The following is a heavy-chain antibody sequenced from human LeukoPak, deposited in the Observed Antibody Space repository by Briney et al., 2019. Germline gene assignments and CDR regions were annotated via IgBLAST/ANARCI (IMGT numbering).Heavy chain of an antibody. CDR2: IYSGDRT. D-gene: IGHD2-2*01. J-gene: IGHJ4*02. CDR1: GFIVSSNY. CDR3: TRDSLRCSSTTCYREEY. V-gene: IGHV3-66*01. Sequence: SGGSLRLSCAASGFIVSSNYMGWVRQAPGKGLEWVSLIYSGDRTYYADSVKGRFTISRDNSENTLYLQMNRLRAEDTAFYYCTRDSLRCSSTTCYREEYWGQGTLVTVSS.